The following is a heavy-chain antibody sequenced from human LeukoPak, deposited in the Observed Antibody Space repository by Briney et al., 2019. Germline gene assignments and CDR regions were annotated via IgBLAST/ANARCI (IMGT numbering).Heavy chain of an antibody. J-gene: IGHJ4*02. V-gene: IGHV1-18*01. Sequence: GASVKVSCKASGYTFTSYGISWVRQAPGQGLEWMGWISAYSSNTNYAQKLQGRVTMTTDTSTSTAYMELRSLRSDDTAVYYCASGYYYGSGSYYATDYWGQGTLVTVSS. CDR3: ASGYYYGSGSYYATDY. CDR1: GYTFTSYG. D-gene: IGHD3-10*01. CDR2: ISAYSSNT.